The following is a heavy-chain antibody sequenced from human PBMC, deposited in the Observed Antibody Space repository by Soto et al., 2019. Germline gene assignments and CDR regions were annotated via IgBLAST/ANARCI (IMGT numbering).Heavy chain of an antibody. D-gene: IGHD2-2*02. CDR2: ISYDGSNQ. CDR1: GLTLSKYG. J-gene: IGHJ6*02. Sequence: RGSLRLSCVGSGLTLSKYGMHWVRQAPDKGLEWVAVISYDGSNQYYGDSVRGRFTISRDNSRNTLYLHLNTLRPEDTAVYFCARGAENQLLHRDYFYGMDVWGQGTTVTVSS. V-gene: IGHV3-30-3*01. CDR3: ARGAENQLLHRDYFYGMDV.